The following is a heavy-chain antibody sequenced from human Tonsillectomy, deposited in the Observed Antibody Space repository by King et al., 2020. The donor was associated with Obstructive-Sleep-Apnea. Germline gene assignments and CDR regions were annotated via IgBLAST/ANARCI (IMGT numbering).Heavy chain of an antibody. CDR3: ARDYYYDSSGYYVDY. V-gene: IGHV4-38-2*02. CDR2: IYLIGST. CDR1: GYSISSGYY. D-gene: IGHD3-22*01. J-gene: IGHJ4*02. Sequence: VQLQESGPGLVKPSETLSLTCTVSGYSISSGYYWGWIRQPPGKGLGGIGSIYLIGSTYYNPSRKSRVTISVDTSKNQFSLKLSSVTAADTAVYYCARDYYYDSSGYYVDYWGQGTLVTVSS.